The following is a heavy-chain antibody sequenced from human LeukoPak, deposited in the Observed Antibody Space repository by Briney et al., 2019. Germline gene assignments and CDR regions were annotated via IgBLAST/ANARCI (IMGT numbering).Heavy chain of an antibody. J-gene: IGHJ5*02. CDR1: GFTFSSYV. V-gene: IGHV3-23*01. CDR3: AKSKQQWLVRGGWFDP. CDR2: ISGSGGST. D-gene: IGHD6-19*01. Sequence: GGSLRLSCAASGFTFSSYVMSWVRQAPGKGLEWVSAISGSGGSTYYADSVKGRFTISRDNSKNTPYLQMNSLRAEDTAVYYCAKSKQQWLVRGGWFDPWGQGTLVTVSS.